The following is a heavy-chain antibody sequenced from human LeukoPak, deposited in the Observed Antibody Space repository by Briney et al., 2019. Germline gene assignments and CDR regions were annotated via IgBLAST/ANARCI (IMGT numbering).Heavy chain of an antibody. V-gene: IGHV4-61*02. CDR1: GGSITNGGYY. CDR2: IYTTGST. CDR3: ARVADYTRYYYYYMDV. J-gene: IGHJ6*03. D-gene: IGHD2-2*02. Sequence: SQTLSLTCTVSGGSITNGGYYWSWIRQPAGKGLEWIGRIYTTGSTNYNPSLKSRVTISLDTPKNQFSLKLSSVTAADTAVYYCARVADYTRYYYYYMDVWGKGTTVTISS.